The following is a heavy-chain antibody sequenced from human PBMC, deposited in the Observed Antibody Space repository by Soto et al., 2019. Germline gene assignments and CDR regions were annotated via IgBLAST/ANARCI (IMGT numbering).Heavy chain of an antibody. D-gene: IGHD1-26*01. J-gene: IGHJ4*02. CDR3: AAHSGVLDY. V-gene: IGHV1-69*06. Sequence: GASVKVSCKASGCTFSIYAISWVRQAPGQGLEWMGGIIPIFGTANYAQKFQGRVTITADKSTSTAYMEMSSLRSEDTAVYYCAAHSGVLDYWGQGTLVTVSS. CDR1: GCTFSIYA. CDR2: IIPIFGTA.